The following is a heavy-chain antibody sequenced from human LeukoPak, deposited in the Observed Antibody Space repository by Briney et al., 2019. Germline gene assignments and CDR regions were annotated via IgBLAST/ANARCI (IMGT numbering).Heavy chain of an antibody. CDR2: INPSGGST. CDR3: ARSGIYGTFDY. CDR1: GYTFTSYY. D-gene: IGHD1-14*01. V-gene: IGHV1-46*01. Sequence: ASVTVSCKASGYTFTSYYMHWVRQAPGQGLEWMGIINPSGGSTSYAQKFQGRVTMTRDMSTSTVYMELSSLRSEDTAVYYCARSGIYGTFDYWGQGTLVTVSS. J-gene: IGHJ4*02.